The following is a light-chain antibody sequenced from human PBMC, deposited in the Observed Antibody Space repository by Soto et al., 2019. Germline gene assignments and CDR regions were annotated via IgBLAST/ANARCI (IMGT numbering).Light chain of an antibody. CDR3: ATWDDILNGWV. Sequence: QSVLTQPPSVSGAPGQRVTISCTGSSSNIGAGYDVHWYQLLPGTAPKLLIYGNSNRPSGVPDRFSGSKSGTSASLAITGLQAEDEADYYCATWDDILNGWVFGGGTKVTVL. J-gene: IGLJ3*02. V-gene: IGLV1-40*01. CDR1: SSNIGAGYD. CDR2: GNS.